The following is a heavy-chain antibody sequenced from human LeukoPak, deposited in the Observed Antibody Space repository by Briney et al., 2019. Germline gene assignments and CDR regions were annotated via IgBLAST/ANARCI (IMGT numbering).Heavy chain of an antibody. CDR1: GYPFYTYG. D-gene: IGHD3-10*01. V-gene: IGHV1-18*01. CDR3: ARDRSGPFDS. CDR2: ISVYNGNT. Sequence: ASVNVSCKASGYPFYTYGISWVRQAPAQGLEGMGWISVYNGNTNYAQKLQGRLTLTTDTSTSSAYMELRSLRSDDTAMYYCARDRSGPFDSWGQGTLVTVSS. J-gene: IGHJ4*02.